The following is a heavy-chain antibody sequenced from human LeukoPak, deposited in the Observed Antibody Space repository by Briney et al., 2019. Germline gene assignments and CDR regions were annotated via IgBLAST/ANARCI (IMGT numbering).Heavy chain of an antibody. J-gene: IGHJ4*02. D-gene: IGHD3-22*01. CDR3: ARASGVYDSSGYYGDY. Sequence: GGPLRLSCAASGFTFSSYWMSWVRQAPGKGLEWVANIKQDGSEKYYVDSVKGRFTISRDNAKNSLYLQMNSLRAEDTAVYYCARASGVYDSSGYYGDYWGQGTLVTVSS. CDR1: GFTFSSYW. CDR2: IKQDGSEK. V-gene: IGHV3-7*01.